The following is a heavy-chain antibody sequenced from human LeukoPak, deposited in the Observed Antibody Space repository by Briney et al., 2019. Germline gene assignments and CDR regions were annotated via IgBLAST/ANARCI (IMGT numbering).Heavy chain of an antibody. D-gene: IGHD4-23*01. CDR2: IIPIFGKA. V-gene: IGHV1-69*13. Sequence: GASVKVSCKASGGTFSNYAINWVRQAPGQGLEWMGGIIPIFGKAKYAQRFQGRVTITADESTRTAYMELSGLRSEDTAVYYCARGWLAETTVVTPYNFWGRGTLVSVSS. J-gene: IGHJ4*02. CDR1: GGTFSNYA. CDR3: ARGWLAETTVVTPYNF.